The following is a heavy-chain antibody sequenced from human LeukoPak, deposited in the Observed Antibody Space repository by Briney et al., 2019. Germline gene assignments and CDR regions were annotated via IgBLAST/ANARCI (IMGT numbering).Heavy chain of an antibody. V-gene: IGHV3-33*01. D-gene: IGHD3-10*01. CDR2: IWYDGSNI. CDR3: ARDGSGSD. Sequence: GRSLRLSCAASGFTFSSYGMHWVRQAPGKGLEWVAVIWYDGSNIYYADSVKGRFTISRDNSKNTLYLQMNSLRAGDTAVYYCARDGSGSDWGQGTLVTVSS. J-gene: IGHJ4*02. CDR1: GFTFSSYG.